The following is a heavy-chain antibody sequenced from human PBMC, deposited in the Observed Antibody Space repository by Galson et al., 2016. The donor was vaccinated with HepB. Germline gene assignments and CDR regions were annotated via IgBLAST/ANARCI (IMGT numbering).Heavy chain of an antibody. CDR1: GGSVSSAFYY. V-gene: IGHV4-31*03. D-gene: IGHD3-10*01. CDR2: VSYSGST. CDR3: ARLSPGSGKVHYGMDV. J-gene: IGHJ6*04. Sequence: TLSLTCTVSGGSVSSAFYYLSWFRQHPGRGLEWLGYVSYSGSTYYNPPLESRLTISVDMSKNQLSLKLRSVTAADSAVYYCARLSPGSGKVHYGMDVWGKGTPVTVAS.